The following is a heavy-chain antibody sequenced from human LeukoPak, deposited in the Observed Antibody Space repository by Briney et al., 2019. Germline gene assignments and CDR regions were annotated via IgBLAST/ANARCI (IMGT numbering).Heavy chain of an antibody. V-gene: IGHV3-66*02. D-gene: IGHD3-22*01. J-gene: IGHJ4*02. Sequence: YGDGSTYYADSVKGRFTISRDNSKNTLYLQMNSLRAEDTAVYYCANYYDSSGSYWGQGTLVTVSS. CDR2: YGDGST. CDR3: ANYYDSSGSY.